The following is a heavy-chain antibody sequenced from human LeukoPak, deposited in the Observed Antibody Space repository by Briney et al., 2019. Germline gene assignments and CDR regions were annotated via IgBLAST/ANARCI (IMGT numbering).Heavy chain of an antibody. V-gene: IGHV4-4*02. CDR1: GGSISSSNW. D-gene: IGHD2-2*01. Sequence: PSGTLSLTCAVSGGSISSSNWWSWVRRPPGKGLEWIGEIYHSGSTNYNPSLKSRVTISVDKSKNQFSLKLSSVTAADTAVYYCASPYPDKYQLLGGAFDIWGQGTMVTVSS. J-gene: IGHJ3*02. CDR2: IYHSGST. CDR3: ASPYPDKYQLLGGAFDI.